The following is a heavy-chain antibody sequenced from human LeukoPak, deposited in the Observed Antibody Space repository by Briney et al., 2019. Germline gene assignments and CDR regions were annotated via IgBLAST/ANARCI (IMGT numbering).Heavy chain of an antibody. CDR3: AREGISGLDY. Sequence: GGSLRLSCAVSGLTFSSHDMNWVRQAPGKGLEWVSLISSSGSSKDYADSVQGRFSISRDNTKNLVYLQMNSLRVEDTALYYCAREGISGLDYWGQGTLVTVSS. J-gene: IGHJ4*02. D-gene: IGHD3/OR15-3a*01. CDR2: ISSSGSSK. V-gene: IGHV3-48*03. CDR1: GLTFSSHD.